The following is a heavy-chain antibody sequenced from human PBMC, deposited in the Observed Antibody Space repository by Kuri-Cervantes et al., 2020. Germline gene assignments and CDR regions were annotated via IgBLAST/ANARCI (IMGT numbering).Heavy chain of an antibody. V-gene: IGHV3-48*03. J-gene: IGHJ3*02. CDR3: VKIARDTDYGDYAGAFDI. CDR2: ISTSGSTI. D-gene: IGHD4-17*01. CDR1: GFTFSSYE. Sequence: GGSRRLSCSAFGFTFSSYEMNWVRQAPGKGLEGVSYISTSGSTIYYADSVKGRFTISRDNAKNSMYLQMNSLRAEDTAVYYCVKIARDTDYGDYAGAFDIWGQGTMVTVSS.